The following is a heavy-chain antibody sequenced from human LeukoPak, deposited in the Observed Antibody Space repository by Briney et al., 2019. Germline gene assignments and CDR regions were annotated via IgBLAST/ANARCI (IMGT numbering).Heavy chain of an antibody. J-gene: IGHJ5*02. CDR2: NSAYNGNT. D-gene: IGHD2/OR15-2a*01. Sequence: ASVKLSCTASGYTITSYGISWVRQAPAQGLEWMGWNSAYNGNTNYTQNLQGRVTMTTDTSKSTAYMELRSLRSDDTGVYYCARPVIFLGDNWFDPWGQGTLVTVSS. V-gene: IGHV1-18*01. CDR1: GYTITSYG. CDR3: ARPVIFLGDNWFDP.